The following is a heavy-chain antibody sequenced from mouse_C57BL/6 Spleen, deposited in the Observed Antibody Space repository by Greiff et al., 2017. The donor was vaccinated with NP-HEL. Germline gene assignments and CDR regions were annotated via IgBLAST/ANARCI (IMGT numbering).Heavy chain of an antibody. CDR2: ISRGSSTI. CDR3: AGAWPVYAMDY. V-gene: IGHV5-17*01. Sequence: EVQLVESGGGLVKPGGSLKLSCAASGFTFSDYGMHWVRQAPEKGLEWVAYISRGSSTIYYADTVKGRFTISRDNAKNTLFLQMTSLRSEDTAMYYCAGAWPVYAMDYWGQGTSVTVSS. J-gene: IGHJ4*01. CDR1: GFTFSDYG.